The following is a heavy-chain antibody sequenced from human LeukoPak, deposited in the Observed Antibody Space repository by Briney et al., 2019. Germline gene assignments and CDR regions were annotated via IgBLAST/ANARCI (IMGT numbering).Heavy chain of an antibody. CDR2: IDHSGST. D-gene: IGHD6-6*01. CDR3: ARGSIAAHFDY. Sequence: SETLSLTCAVYGGSFSGYYWSWIRQPPGKGLEWIGEIDHSGSTNYNPSLKSRVTISVDTSKNQFPLKLSSVTAADTAVYYCARGSIAAHFDYWGQGTLVTVSS. V-gene: IGHV4-34*01. J-gene: IGHJ4*02. CDR1: GGSFSGYY.